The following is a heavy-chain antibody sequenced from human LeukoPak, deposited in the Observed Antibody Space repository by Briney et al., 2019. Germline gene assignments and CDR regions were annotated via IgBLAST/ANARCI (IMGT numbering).Heavy chain of an antibody. Sequence: SETLSLTCTVSGGSISSSSYYWGWIRQPPGKGLEWIGSIYYSGSTYYNPSLKSRVTISVDTSKNQFSLKLSSVTAADTAVYYCASSTDTYFDYWGQGTLVTVSS. D-gene: IGHD5-18*01. CDR3: ASSTDTYFDY. CDR1: GGSISSSSYY. CDR2: IYYSGST. J-gene: IGHJ4*02. V-gene: IGHV4-39*07.